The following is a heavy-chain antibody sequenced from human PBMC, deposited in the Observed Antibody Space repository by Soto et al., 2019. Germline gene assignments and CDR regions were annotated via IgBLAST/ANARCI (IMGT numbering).Heavy chain of an antibody. CDR2: ISGSGGST. Sequence: GGSLRLSCAASGFTFNNYAMNWVRQAPGKGLEWVSAISGSGGSTNYADSVKGRFTISRDNSKNTLYLQMNSLRAVDTALYYCALRVDSSALFGDYFDYWGQGTLVTVSS. CDR3: ALRVDSSALFGDYFDY. D-gene: IGHD3-22*01. V-gene: IGHV3-23*01. J-gene: IGHJ4*02. CDR1: GFTFNNYA.